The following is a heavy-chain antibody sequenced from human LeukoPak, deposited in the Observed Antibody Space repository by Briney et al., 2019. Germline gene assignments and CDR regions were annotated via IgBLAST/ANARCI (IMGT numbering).Heavy chain of an antibody. CDR1: GFTFSSYG. CDR2: IRFDGSNK. D-gene: IGHD3-22*01. CDR3: AKDQSPYYYDSSGPFDY. V-gene: IGHV3-30*02. Sequence: GGSLRLSCAASGFTFSSYGIHWVRQAPGKGLEWVAFIRFDGSNKYYADSVKGRFTISRDNSKTTLYLQMNSLRAEDMAVYYCAKDQSPYYYDSSGPFDYWGQGTLVTVSS. J-gene: IGHJ4*02.